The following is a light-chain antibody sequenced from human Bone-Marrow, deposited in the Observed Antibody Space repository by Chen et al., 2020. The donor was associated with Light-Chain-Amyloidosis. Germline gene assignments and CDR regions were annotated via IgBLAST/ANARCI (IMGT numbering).Light chain of an antibody. CDR2: AKN. Sequence: SSVLTQPSAVSVALGQTARIACGGDNLGSTNVSWYQQTPGQAPVLVIYAKNNRPSGIPDRLSGSISGNTASLTISGAEAEDEADYYCNARDSSGNHRVFGGGTKLTVL. V-gene: IGLV3-19*01. J-gene: IGLJ2*01. CDR3: NARDSSGNHRV. CDR1: NLGSTN.